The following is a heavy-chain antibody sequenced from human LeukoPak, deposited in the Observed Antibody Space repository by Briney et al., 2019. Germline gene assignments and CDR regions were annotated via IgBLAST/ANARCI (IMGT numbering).Heavy chain of an antibody. CDR2: INSVGDYR. V-gene: IGHV3-21*01. D-gene: IGHD2-8*01. CDR3: AKQDFCANAVCRGRVIDY. CDR1: GFIFSDYS. Sequence: GGSLRLSCAASGFIFSDYSIHWVRRAPRKGLEWVSSINSVGDYRFYADEVKGRFTISRDNAKNSLYLQMNGLRAEDTAVYYCAKQDFCANAVCRGRVIDYWGQGTLVTVSS. J-gene: IGHJ4*02.